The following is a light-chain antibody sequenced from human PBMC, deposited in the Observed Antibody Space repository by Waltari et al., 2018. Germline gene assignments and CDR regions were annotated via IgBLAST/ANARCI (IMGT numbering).Light chain of an antibody. V-gene: IGKV3-20*01. CDR2: GPP. CDR3: QHYLRLPVT. Sequence: EIVLTQSRGTLFLSPGERAPISCKASQRVSRALSWYQQKPGQDPRLPIYGPPTRGTGIPDRFSGSGSGTDLSLTISRLEPDDFAVYYCQHYLRLPVTFGQVPTVEI. CDR1: QRVSRA. J-gene: IGKJ1*01.